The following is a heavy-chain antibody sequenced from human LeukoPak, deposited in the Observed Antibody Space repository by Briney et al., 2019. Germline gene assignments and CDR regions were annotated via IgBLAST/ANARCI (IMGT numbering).Heavy chain of an antibody. CDR2: IKQDGSEK. CDR3: AGDSESSAFCSDSQLT. V-gene: IGHV3-7*01. D-gene: IGHD3-3*01. CDR1: GFTFSSYW. J-gene: IGHJ5*02. Sequence: GGSLRLSCAASGFTFSSYWMSWIRQAPGKGLVWVANIKQDGSEKYYVDSVKGRFTISRDNAKNSLYLQMNSLRAEDTAAYYSAGDSESSAFCSDSQLTWGQGTLVTVSS.